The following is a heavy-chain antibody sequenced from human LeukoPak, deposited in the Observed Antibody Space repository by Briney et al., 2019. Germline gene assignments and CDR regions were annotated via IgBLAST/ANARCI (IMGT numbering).Heavy chain of an antibody. CDR3: ARQPEGTWFDP. D-gene: IGHD1-1*01. CDR1: GGSISSYY. V-gene: IGHV4-59*08. CDR2: IYYSGST. J-gene: IGHJ5*02. Sequence: SETLSLTCTVSGGSISSYYWSWIRQPPGKGLEWVGYIYYSGSTNYNPSLKSRVTISVDTSKNQFSLRLSSVTAADTAVYYCARQPEGTWFDPWGQGTLVTVSS.